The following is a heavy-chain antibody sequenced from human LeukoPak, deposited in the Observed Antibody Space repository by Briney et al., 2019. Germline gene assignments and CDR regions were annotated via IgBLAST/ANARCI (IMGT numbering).Heavy chain of an antibody. J-gene: IGHJ4*02. CDR2: IIPIFGTA. CDR1: GGTFSSYA. D-gene: IGHD6-19*01. CDR3: AGGFGSGAFY. Sequence: SVKVSCKASGGTFSSYAISWVRQAPGQGLEWMGGIIPIFGTANYAQKFQCGVTITADKSTSTAYMELSSLRSEDTAVYYYAGGFGSGAFYWGQGTLVTVSS. V-gene: IGHV1-69*06.